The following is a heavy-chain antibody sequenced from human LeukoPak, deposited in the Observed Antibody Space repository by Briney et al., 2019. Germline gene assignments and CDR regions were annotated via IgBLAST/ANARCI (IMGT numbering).Heavy chain of an antibody. Sequence: ASVKVSCKASGYTFSGFYIHWVRQAPGQGLEWMGWINPNSGGTNYAQKFQGRVTMTRDTSISTAYMELSRLRSDDTAVYYCARMDTAMDSFDYWGQGTLVTVSS. D-gene: IGHD5-18*01. J-gene: IGHJ4*02. CDR1: GYTFSGFY. V-gene: IGHV1-2*02. CDR3: ARMDTAMDSFDY. CDR2: INPNSGGT.